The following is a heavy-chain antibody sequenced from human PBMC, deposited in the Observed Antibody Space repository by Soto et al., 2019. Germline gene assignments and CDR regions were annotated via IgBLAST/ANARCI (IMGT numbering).Heavy chain of an antibody. D-gene: IGHD6-19*01. CDR2: INPYNHNT. CDR1: GYTFTTYG. J-gene: IGHJ4*02. V-gene: IGHV1-18*04. CDR3: ARAEQWVTVNMGGY. Sequence: QVQLVQSGAEVKKPGASVKGSCKAFGYTFTTYGISWVRQAPGQGLDGMGWINPYNHNTYYVEKIQGRVTMNTDTSTSTAYMELRTLTPDVSAISYSARAEQWVTVNMGGYWGQGTLVTVYS.